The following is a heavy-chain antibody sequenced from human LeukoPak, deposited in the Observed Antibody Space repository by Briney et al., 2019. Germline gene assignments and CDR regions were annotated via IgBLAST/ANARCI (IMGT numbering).Heavy chain of an antibody. Sequence: PSETLSLTCTVSGDSISSGSSYWGWIRQPPGKGLEWIGSIYYSGSTYYNPSLKSRVTISVDTSKNQFSLKLSSVTAADTAVYYCARHDSSGWHFDHWGQGTLVTVSS. CDR2: IYYSGST. CDR3: ARHDSSGWHFDH. V-gene: IGHV4-39*01. J-gene: IGHJ4*02. CDR1: GDSISSGSSY. D-gene: IGHD6-19*01.